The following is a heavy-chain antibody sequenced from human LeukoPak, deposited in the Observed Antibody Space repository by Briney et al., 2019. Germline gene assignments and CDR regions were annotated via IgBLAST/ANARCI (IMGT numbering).Heavy chain of an antibody. J-gene: IGHJ4*02. CDR1: GFTFDDYG. Sequence: PGGSLRLSCAASGFTFDDYGMSWVRQAPGKGLEWVSGINWNGGSTGYADSVKGRFTISRDNAKNSLYLQMNSLRAEDTALYYCARSVGYSSSWYVGYFDYWGQGTLATVSS. D-gene: IGHD6-13*01. CDR2: INWNGGST. CDR3: ARSVGYSSSWYVGYFDY. V-gene: IGHV3-20*04.